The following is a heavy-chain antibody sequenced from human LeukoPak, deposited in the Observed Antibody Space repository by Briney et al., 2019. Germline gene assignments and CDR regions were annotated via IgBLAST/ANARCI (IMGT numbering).Heavy chain of an antibody. V-gene: IGHV1-8*01. CDR1: GYTFTSYD. Sequence: ASVKVSCKASGYTFTSYDINWVRQATGQGLEWMGWMNPNSGNTGYAQKFQGRVTMTRNTSISTAYMELSSLRSEDTAVYYCARQARDCSQGVCSFDPWGQGTLVTVSS. CDR3: ARQARDCSQGVCSFDP. CDR2: MNPNSGNT. D-gene: IGHD2-15*01. J-gene: IGHJ5*02.